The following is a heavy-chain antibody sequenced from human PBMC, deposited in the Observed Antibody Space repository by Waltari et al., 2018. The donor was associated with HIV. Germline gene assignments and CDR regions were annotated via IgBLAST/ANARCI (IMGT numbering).Heavy chain of an antibody. J-gene: IGHJ4*02. V-gene: IGHV3-48*03. Sequence: AASGFTFSSYEMNWVRQAPGKGLEWVSYISSSGSTIYYADSVKVRFTISRDNAKNSLYLQMNSLRAEDTAVYYCARDWGSGSYRWGQGTLVTVSS. CDR1: GFTFSSYE. D-gene: IGHD3-10*01. CDR2: ISSSGSTI. CDR3: ARDWGSGSYR.